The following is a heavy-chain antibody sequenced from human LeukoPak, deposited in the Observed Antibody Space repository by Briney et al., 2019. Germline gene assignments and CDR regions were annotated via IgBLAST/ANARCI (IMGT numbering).Heavy chain of an antibody. V-gene: IGHV3-23*01. J-gene: IGHJ3*02. D-gene: IGHD4-23*01. CDR3: VKDQYGGNARGAYHI. Sequence: GGSLRLSCAPSGFTFTAYAMSWVRQAPGKGLEWVSFISGNGGSTYYADSVKGRYTISKDKSKNTLYLQVNSLRAEDTAVFYCVKDQYGGNARGAYHIWGQGTMVTVSS. CDR1: GFTFTAYA. CDR2: ISGNGGST.